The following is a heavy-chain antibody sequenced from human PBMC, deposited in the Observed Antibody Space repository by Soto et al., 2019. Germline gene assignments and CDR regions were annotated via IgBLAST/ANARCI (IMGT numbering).Heavy chain of an antibody. Sequence: GGSLRLSCAASGFTFSRYSMNWVRQAPGKGLEWVSSISGTTNYIYYADSMKGRSTVSRDNAKNSAYLDMNSLSAEDTAVYYCARESEDLTSNFDYWGQGALVTVSS. CDR3: ARESEDLTSNFDY. V-gene: IGHV3-21*01. CDR1: GFTFSRYS. J-gene: IGHJ4*02. CDR2: ISGTTNYI.